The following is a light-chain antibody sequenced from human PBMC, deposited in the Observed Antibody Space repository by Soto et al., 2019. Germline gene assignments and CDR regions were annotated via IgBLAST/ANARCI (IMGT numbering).Light chain of an antibody. CDR3: QQYNSYSWT. CDR1: QSISSW. V-gene: IGKV1-5*03. J-gene: IGKJ1*01. Sequence: LQMTPSPSPLSASLGGKVPITCRASQSISSWLAWYQQKPGKAPKLLIYKASSLESGVPSRFSGSGSGTEFTLTISSLQPDDFATYYCQQYNSYSWTFGQGTKVDIK. CDR2: KAS.